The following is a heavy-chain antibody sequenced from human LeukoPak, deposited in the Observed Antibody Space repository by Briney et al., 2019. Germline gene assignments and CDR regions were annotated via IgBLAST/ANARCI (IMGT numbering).Heavy chain of an antibody. CDR1: GFTFDDYA. J-gene: IGHJ4*02. V-gene: IGHV3-43*02. Sequence: PGGSLRLSCAASGFTFDDYAMHWVRQAPGKGLEWVSLISGDGDSTYYADSVKGRFTISRGNSKNSLYLQMNSLRTEDTALYYCAKDRTRSFDYWGQGTLVTVSS. D-gene: IGHD1-7*01. CDR3: AKDRTRSFDY. CDR2: ISGDGDST.